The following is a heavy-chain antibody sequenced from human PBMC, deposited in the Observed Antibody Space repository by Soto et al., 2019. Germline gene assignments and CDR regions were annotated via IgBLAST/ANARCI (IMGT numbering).Heavy chain of an antibody. CDR1: GGSISSYY. CDR3: ARAGGYYDSSGYSARCDY. D-gene: IGHD3-22*01. J-gene: IGHJ4*02. V-gene: IGHV4-59*01. Sequence: SETLSLTCTVSGGSISSYYWSWIRQPPGKGLEWIGYIYYSGSTNYNPSLKSRVTISVDTSKNQFSLKLSSVTAADTAVYYCARAGGYYDSSGYSARCDYWGQGTLVTVSS. CDR2: IYYSGST.